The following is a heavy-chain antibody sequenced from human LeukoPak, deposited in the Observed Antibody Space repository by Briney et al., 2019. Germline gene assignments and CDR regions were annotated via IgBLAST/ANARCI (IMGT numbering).Heavy chain of an antibody. Sequence: SETLSLTCTISGDSISSGDYYWSWIRQPAGKGLEWIGRISSSGSTNYNPSLKSRVTISVDTSKNQFSLKLSSVTAADTAVYFCARGPYSYDSSGAFDIWGQGTMVTVSS. V-gene: IGHV4-61*02. CDR3: ARGPYSYDSSGAFDI. CDR1: GDSISSGDYY. J-gene: IGHJ3*02. D-gene: IGHD3-22*01. CDR2: ISSSGST.